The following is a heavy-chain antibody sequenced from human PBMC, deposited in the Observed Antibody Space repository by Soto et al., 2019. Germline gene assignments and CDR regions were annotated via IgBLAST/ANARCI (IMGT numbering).Heavy chain of an antibody. V-gene: IGHV1-46*01. D-gene: IGHD3-22*01. CDR1: GYTFASYN. J-gene: IGHJ5*01. Sequence: QVRLVQSGAEVKKPGASVKVSCKASGYTFASYNINWVRQAPGQGLEWMGIINPSGGSTSYAQKFQGRVTMTRDTSTSTVYMDLNSLRSEDTAVYYCARDRNVRDYYDNSGYLNWFDSWGQGTLVAVSS. CDR3: ARDRNVRDYYDNSGYLNWFDS. CDR2: INPSGGST.